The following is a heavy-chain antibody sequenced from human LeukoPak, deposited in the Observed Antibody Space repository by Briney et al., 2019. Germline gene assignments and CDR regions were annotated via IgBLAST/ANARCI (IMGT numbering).Heavy chain of an antibody. CDR3: AKDLSVVGAHDSFDV. V-gene: IGHV3-7*01. Sequence: PGGSLRLSCAASGFTFSSYWMSWVRQAPGKGLEWVAYINLDGSEKDYEASVKGRFTISRDNSKNTLYLQMNSLRIEDTAVYYCAKDLSVVGAHDSFDVWGQGTMVTVSS. J-gene: IGHJ3*01. D-gene: IGHD1-26*01. CDR1: GFTFSSYW. CDR2: INLDGSEK.